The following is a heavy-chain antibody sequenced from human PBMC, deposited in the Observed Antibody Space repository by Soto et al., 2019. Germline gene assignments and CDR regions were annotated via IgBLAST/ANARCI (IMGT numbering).Heavy chain of an antibody. V-gene: IGHV1-46*01. D-gene: IGHD6-25*01. CDR3: AREGAAAAKMVDY. CDR1: GYTLTIYH. Sequence: QVQMVQSGAEVKKPGASVKVACKASGYTLTIYHMHWVRQAPGQGLEWMGVINPNGDWTAYAQSCQGRRTVTRDTATSTDYMELSSLRSEDTAVDYGAREGAAAAKMVDYWGQGTLVTVAS. CDR2: INPNGDWT. J-gene: IGHJ4*02.